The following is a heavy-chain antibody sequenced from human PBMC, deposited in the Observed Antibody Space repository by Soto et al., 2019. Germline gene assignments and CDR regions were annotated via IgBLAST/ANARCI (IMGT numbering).Heavy chain of an antibody. J-gene: IGHJ4*02. CDR3: AHRVLRTVFGLVTTTAIYFDF. CDR2: IYWDDDK. Sequence: QITLKESGPTVVKPTETLTLTCTFSGFSLTTSGVGVGWVRQSPGKAPEWLALIYWDDDKRYSTSLNSRLIITTDTSKSQLVLTMANVDPADTATYYCAHRVLRTVFGLVTTTAIYFDFWGPGTPVVVSS. V-gene: IGHV2-5*02. CDR1: GFSLTTSGVG. D-gene: IGHD3-3*01.